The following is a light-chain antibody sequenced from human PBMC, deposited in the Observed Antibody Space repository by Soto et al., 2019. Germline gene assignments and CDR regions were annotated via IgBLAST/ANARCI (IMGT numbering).Light chain of an antibody. CDR3: QAWGNGILV. J-gene: IGLJ2*01. CDR1: SGHTGYA. CDR2: VNSDGRH. Sequence: QPVLTQSPSASASLGASVKLTCTLSSGHTGYAIAWHQQQPEKGPRYLMKVNSDGRHDQGDGIPDRFSGSSSGTERYLTIPRLPVEGEAGFHWQAWGNGILVFRRGTKLTVL. V-gene: IGLV4-69*01.